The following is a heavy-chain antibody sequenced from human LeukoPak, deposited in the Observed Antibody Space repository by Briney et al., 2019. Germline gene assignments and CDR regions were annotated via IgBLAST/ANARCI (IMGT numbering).Heavy chain of an antibody. J-gene: IGHJ2*01. D-gene: IGHD6-13*01. CDR3: ARVYYSSSYDYWYFDL. V-gene: IGHV4-59*01. Sequence: SQTLSLTCTVSGGSIRNYYWSWIRQPPGKGLEWIGYIYYSGSTNYNPSLKSRVTISVDTSKNQFSLKLSSVTAADTAVYYCARVYYSSSYDYWYFDLWGRGTLVTVSS. CDR2: IYYSGST. CDR1: GGSIRNYY.